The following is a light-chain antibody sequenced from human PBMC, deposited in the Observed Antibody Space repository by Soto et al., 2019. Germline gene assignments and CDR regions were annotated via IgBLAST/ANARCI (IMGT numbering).Light chain of an antibody. CDR1: QSVGSN. J-gene: IGKJ4*01. CDR2: GAS. Sequence: EIVMTQSPATLSVSPGERATLSCRASQSVGSNLAWYQQKPGQAPRLLISGASARAAGIPDRFSGSGSGTDFTLTVSSLQYEDVAVYYCQQYNNWPLTSGGGTTVEIK. V-gene: IGKV3-15*01. CDR3: QQYNNWPLT.